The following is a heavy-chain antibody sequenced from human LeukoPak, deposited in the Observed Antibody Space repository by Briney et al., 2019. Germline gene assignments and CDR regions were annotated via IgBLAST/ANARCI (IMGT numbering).Heavy chain of an antibody. Sequence: SETLPLTCPASGCSISSYYWHWIRQPPGKGLEGVGYIYYSGSTNYKPSLKGRVTISGATSKHQFSLKLSSVTAAATVVYYCAREGAYVNGSGSYYDSGIDYWGQATLVTVSS. V-gene: IGHV4-59*01. CDR3: AREGAYVNGSGSYYDSGIDY. J-gene: IGHJ4*02. CDR1: GCSISSYY. D-gene: IGHD3-10*01. CDR2: IYYSGST.